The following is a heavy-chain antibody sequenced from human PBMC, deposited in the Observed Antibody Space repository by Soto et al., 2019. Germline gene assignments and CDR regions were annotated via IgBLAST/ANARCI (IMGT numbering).Heavy chain of an antibody. CDR2: ISWNSGSI. Sequence: EVQLVESGGGLVQPGRSLRLSCAASGFTFDDYAMHWVRQAPGKGLEWVSGISWNSGSIGYADSVKGRFTISRDNAKNSLYLQMNSLRAEDTALYYCAKGVDCSSTSCYLDYWGQGTLVTVSS. J-gene: IGHJ4*02. CDR3: AKGVDCSSTSCYLDY. V-gene: IGHV3-9*01. CDR1: GFTFDDYA. D-gene: IGHD2-2*01.